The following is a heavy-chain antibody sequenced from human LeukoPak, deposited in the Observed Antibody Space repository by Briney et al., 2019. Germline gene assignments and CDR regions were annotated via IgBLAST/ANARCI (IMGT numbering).Heavy chain of an antibody. D-gene: IGHD6-6*01. CDR3: ARKGAEYSRSPLLNAWFDP. Sequence: ASVKVSCKTSGYNFTGYHIHWVRQAPGQGLEWMGWIHPGTGDTRYTRKFQGRVTMTRDTSINTAYLELSGLKSNDTAVYYCARKGAEYSRSPLLNAWFDPWGQGTLITVSS. CDR1: GYNFTGYH. J-gene: IGHJ5*02. CDR2: IHPGTGDT. V-gene: IGHV1-2*02.